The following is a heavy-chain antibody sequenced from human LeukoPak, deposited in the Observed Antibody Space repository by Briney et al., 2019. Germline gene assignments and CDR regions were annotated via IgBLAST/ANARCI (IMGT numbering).Heavy chain of an antibody. CDR2: ISYDGTNK. Sequence: PGGSLRLSCTASGFPFSNYAMHWVRQAPGQGLDWVAVISYDGTNKYYADSVKGRFTISRDNSKNTLYLQMNSLRAEDAAAYYCARDQGVETGIILFYFDFWGQGTLVTVPS. CDR3: ARDQGVETGIILFYFDF. V-gene: IGHV3-30-3*01. D-gene: IGHD3-16*01. J-gene: IGHJ4*02. CDR1: GFPFSNYA.